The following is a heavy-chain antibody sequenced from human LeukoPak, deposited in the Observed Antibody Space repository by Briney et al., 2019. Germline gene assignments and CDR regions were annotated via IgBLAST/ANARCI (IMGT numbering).Heavy chain of an antibody. Sequence: SETLSLTCTVSGGSISGYYWSWIRQPAGKGLEWIGRIYTSGSTNYNPSLKSRVTMSVDTSKNQFSLKLSPVTPADTAVYSCXXXXXXXSSGWWFDPWGQGTLVTVSS. CDR2: IYTSGST. V-gene: IGHV4-4*07. CDR3: XXXXXXXSSGWWFDP. D-gene: IGHD6-19*01. CDR1: GGSISGYY. J-gene: IGHJ5*02.